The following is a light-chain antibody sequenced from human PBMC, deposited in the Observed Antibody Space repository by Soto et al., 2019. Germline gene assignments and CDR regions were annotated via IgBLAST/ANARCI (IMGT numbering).Light chain of an antibody. V-gene: IGKV1-9*01. CDR1: QGISSY. Sequence: IQLTQSPSSLSASVGDRVTITCRASQGISSYLAWYQQKPGKAPKLLIFAASTLQGGVPSRFSGSGSGTDFTLTINSLQPEDFATYYCQQLTSYPRTFXPGTKVDIK. CDR2: AAS. J-gene: IGKJ3*01. CDR3: QQLTSYPRT.